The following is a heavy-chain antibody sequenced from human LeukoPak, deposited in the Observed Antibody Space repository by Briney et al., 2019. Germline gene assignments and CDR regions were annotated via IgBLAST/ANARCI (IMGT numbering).Heavy chain of an antibody. V-gene: IGHV3-21*04. Sequence: GGSLRLSCAASGFTFSSYSMNWVRQAPGKGLEWVSSISSSSSYIYYADSVKGRFTISRDNSKNTLYLQMNSLRAEDTAVYYCAKGREYYDSSGYRPAPFDYWGQGTLVTVSS. D-gene: IGHD3-22*01. CDR1: GFTFSSYS. CDR2: ISSSSSYI. J-gene: IGHJ4*02. CDR3: AKGREYYDSSGYRPAPFDY.